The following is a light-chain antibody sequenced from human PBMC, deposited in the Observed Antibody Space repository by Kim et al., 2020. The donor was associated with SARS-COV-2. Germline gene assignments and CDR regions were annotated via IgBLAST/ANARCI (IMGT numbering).Light chain of an antibody. CDR1: QSLLHSNGYNY. Sequence: EPASICCRSSQSLLHSNGYNYLDWYLQKPGQSPQLLIYLGSNRASGVPDRFSGSGSGTDFTLKISRVEAEDVGVYYCMQALQTPCSFGQGTKLEI. CDR3: MQALQTPCS. V-gene: IGKV2-28*01. J-gene: IGKJ2*04. CDR2: LGS.